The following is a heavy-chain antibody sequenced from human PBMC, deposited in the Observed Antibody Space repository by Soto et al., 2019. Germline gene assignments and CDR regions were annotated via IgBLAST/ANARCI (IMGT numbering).Heavy chain of an antibody. J-gene: IGHJ4*02. CDR3: ARSPYSSGYYYAIDY. D-gene: IGHD3-22*01. V-gene: IGHV1-69*04. CDR1: GYTFTSYG. Sequence: SVKVSCKASGYTFTSYGISWVRQAPGQGLEWMGRIIPILGIANYAQKFQGRVTITADESTSTAYMELSSLRSEDSAVYYCARSPYSSGYYYAIDYWGQGTQVTVSS. CDR2: IIPILGIA.